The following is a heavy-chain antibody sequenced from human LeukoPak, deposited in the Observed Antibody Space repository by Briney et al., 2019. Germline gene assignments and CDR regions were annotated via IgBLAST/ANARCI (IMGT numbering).Heavy chain of an antibody. D-gene: IGHD3-9*01. V-gene: IGHV1-2*02. J-gene: IGHJ5*02. CDR3: AREVVLDTYDILTGYLHFDP. CDR1: GYTFTDYY. Sequence: ASVKVSCKASGYTFTDYYIHWVRQAPGHGLEWMGWVNPHSGGTNFAQGFRGKVTMTRDMSTSTVYMELSSLRSEDTAVYYCAREVVLDTYDILTGYLHFDPWGQGTLVTVSS. CDR2: VNPHSGGT.